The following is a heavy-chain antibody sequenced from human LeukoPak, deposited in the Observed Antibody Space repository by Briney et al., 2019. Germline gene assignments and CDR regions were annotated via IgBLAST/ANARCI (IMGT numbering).Heavy chain of an antibody. V-gene: IGHV4-38-2*02. CDR2: IYHSGST. Sequence: PSETLSLTCTVSGYSISSGYYWGWIRQPPGKGLEWIGSIYHSGSTYYNPSLKSRVTISVDTSKNQFSLKLSSVTAADTAVYYCARAGYYYDSSGYYLAEYFQHWGQGTLVTVSS. J-gene: IGHJ1*01. CDR3: ARAGYYYDSSGYYLAEYFQH. CDR1: GYSISSGYY. D-gene: IGHD3-22*01.